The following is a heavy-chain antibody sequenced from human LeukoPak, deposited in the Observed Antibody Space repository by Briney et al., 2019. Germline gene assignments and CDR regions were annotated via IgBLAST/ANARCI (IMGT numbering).Heavy chain of an antibody. Sequence: SETLSLTCAVYGGSFSGYYWSWIRQPPGKGLEWIGEINHSGSTNYNPSLKSRVTISVDTSKNQLSLKLSSVTAADTAVYYCARAPARLWYYYYGMDVWGQGTTVTVSS. CDR1: GGSFSGYY. D-gene: IGHD2-15*01. J-gene: IGHJ6*02. CDR2: INHSGST. V-gene: IGHV4-34*01. CDR3: ARAPARLWYYYYGMDV.